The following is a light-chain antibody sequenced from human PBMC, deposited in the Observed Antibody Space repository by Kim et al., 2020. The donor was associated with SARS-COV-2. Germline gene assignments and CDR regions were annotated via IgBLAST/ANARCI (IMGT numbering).Light chain of an antibody. CDR3: QQRSNWPLT. CDR1: QSISSY. Sequence: DIVLTQSPATLSLSPGDTATLSCRASQSISSYLAWYQQKPGQAPSLLIYGSYNRATGIPARFSGSRSGTDFTLTINSLEPEDSAVYYCQQRSNWPLTFGGGTKVEIK. CDR2: GSY. V-gene: IGKV3-11*01. J-gene: IGKJ4*01.